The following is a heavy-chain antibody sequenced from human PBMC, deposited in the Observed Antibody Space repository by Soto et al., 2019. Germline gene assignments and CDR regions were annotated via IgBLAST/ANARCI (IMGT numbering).Heavy chain of an antibody. V-gene: IGHV3-48*02. J-gene: IGHJ6*02. CDR1: GFTFSTFG. CDR2: ISRSSSAI. D-gene: IGHD6-13*01. CDR3: ARDKYPAARSSSSWCDGMDV. Sequence: GGSLRLSCAASGFTFSTFGMHWVRQAPGKGLEWVSFISRSSSAIYYADSVQGRFTISRDNVKDSLFLQMNSLRDEDTAVYYCARDKYPAARSSSSWCDGMDVWGQGATVTVSS.